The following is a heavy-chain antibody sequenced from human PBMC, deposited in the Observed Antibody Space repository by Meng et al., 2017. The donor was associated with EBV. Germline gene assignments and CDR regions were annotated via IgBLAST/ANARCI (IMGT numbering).Heavy chain of an antibody. D-gene: IGHD3-10*01. Sequence: QVQLVQSAAEVEKPGSSVKVPCKTSGGPFRYYAISWVRQAPGQGLEWLGGFLPRLGAPNYAQKFHGRVKITADESTSTHYMDLSSLRSEDTAIYYCASESGRGYTPDYWGQGTLVTVSS. CDR3: ASESGRGYTPDY. V-gene: IGHV1-69*01. CDR2: FLPRLGAP. J-gene: IGHJ4*02. CDR1: GGPFRYYA.